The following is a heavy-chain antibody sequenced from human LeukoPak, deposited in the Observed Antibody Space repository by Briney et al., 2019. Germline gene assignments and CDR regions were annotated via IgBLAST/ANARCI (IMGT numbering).Heavy chain of an antibody. J-gene: IGHJ4*02. V-gene: IGHV3-21*01. CDR2: ISSTSSYI. D-gene: IGHD3-22*01. CDR3: ARDGPYDSSGYFDF. Sequence: GGSLRLSCAASGFTFSSYAMSWVRQAPGKGLEWVASISSTSSYIYYTDSVRGRFTISRDNAKNSLYLQMNSLRAEDTAVYYCARDGPYDSSGYFDFWGQGTLVTVSS. CDR1: GFTFSSYA.